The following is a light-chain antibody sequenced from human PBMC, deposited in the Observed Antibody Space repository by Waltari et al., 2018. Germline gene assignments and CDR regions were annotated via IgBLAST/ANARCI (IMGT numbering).Light chain of an antibody. CDR2: YTN. J-gene: IGLJ6*01. CDR1: SSNIGTNY. V-gene: IGLV1-47*02. Sequence: QSVLTQPPSASGAPGQSVTISCSGGSSNIGTNYVYWFQQFPGTAPKLLIYYTNQRPSGVPDRFSGSKSGTSASLAITGLRSEDEADYYCAAWDNSLNSDVFGSGTKLTVL. CDR3: AAWDNSLNSDV.